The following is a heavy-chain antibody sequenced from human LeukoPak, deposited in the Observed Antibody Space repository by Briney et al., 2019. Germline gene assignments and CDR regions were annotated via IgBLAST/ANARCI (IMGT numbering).Heavy chain of an antibody. J-gene: IGHJ4*02. Sequence: SETLSLTCTVSGASVNNDYWSWIRQPREKGLEWIGYIYDTGSTNYNPSLKSRVTISVDTSKNQFSLKLSSVTAADTAVYYCARQSTSSVHFDYWGQGTLVTVSP. CDR2: IYDTGST. CDR3: ARQSTSSVHFDY. D-gene: IGHD6-25*01. V-gene: IGHV4-59*08. CDR1: GASVNNDY.